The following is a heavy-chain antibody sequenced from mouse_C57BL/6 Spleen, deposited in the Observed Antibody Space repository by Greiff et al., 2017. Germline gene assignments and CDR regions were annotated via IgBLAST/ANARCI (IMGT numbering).Heavy chain of an antibody. CDR1: GYAFSSSW. CDR3: ASWHYGSSQYYFDF. CDR2: IYPGDGDT. Sequence: QVQLKQSGPELVQPGASVKISCKASGYAFSSSWMNWVKQRPGKGLEWIGRIYPGDGDTNYNGKFKGKATLTADKSSSTAYMPLSSLTSEDSAVYVCASWHYGSSQYYFDFWGTGTTLTVSS. J-gene: IGHJ2*01. V-gene: IGHV1-82*01. D-gene: IGHD1-1*01.